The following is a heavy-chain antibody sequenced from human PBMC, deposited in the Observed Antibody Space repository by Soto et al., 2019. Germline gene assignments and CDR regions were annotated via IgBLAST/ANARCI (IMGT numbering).Heavy chain of an antibody. CDR3: ARGSSWTTPNCCFDL. D-gene: IGHD1-1*01. Sequence: LQLQESGPGLVKPSATLSLNCSVSGGSITSTSYYWGWIRQAPGKGLEGLGNIYFSGTAYSTPSIWCRVTMSVSTSKTRFSLQLNSFPDADTADSYCARGSSWTTPNCCFDLWGQGTLVTVSS. CDR1: GGSITSTSYY. CDR2: IYFSGTA. V-gene: IGHV4-39*01. J-gene: IGHJ5*02.